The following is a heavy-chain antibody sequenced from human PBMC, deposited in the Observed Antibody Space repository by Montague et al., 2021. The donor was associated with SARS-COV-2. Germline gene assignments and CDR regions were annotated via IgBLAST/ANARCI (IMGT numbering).Heavy chain of an antibody. J-gene: IGHJ6*02. Sequence: SETLSLTCTVSGYSISSGYYWGWIRQPPGKGLEWIGSIYHSGSTYYSPSLKSRVTISVDTSKNQFSLKLSSVTAADTAVYYCARDDYTPGDYYYYYGMDVGGQGTTVTVSS. CDR3: ARDDYTPGDYYYYYGMDV. V-gene: IGHV4-38-2*02. CDR2: IYHSGST. CDR1: GYSISSGYY. D-gene: IGHD4-11*01.